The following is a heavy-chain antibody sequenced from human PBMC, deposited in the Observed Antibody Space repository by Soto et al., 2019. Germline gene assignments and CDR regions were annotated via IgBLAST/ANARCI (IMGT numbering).Heavy chain of an antibody. Sequence: PGGSLRLSCAASGFIVSSNYMSWVRQAPAGKGLEWVSVIYTDSSTYYADSVKGRFTISRDNSKNTLYLQMNGLRAEDTAVYYCAHTSATTLDVFDIWGQGTVVTVSS. CDR2: IYTDSST. D-gene: IGHD1-26*01. V-gene: IGHV3-53*01. CDR1: GFIVSSNY. CDR3: AHTSATTLDVFDI. J-gene: IGHJ3*02.